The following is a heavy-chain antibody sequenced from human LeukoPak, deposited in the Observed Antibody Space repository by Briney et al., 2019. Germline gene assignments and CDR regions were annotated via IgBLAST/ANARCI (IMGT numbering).Heavy chain of an antibody. CDR3: ARPSYDSGSYSY. D-gene: IGHD3-10*01. CDR1: GGSFSGYY. J-gene: IGHJ4*02. CDR2: INHSGST. V-gene: IGHV4-34*01. Sequence: SETLSLTCAVYGGSFSGYYWSWIRQPPGKGLEWIGEINHSGSTNYNPSLKSRVTISVDTSKNQFSLKLSSVTAADTAVYYCARPSYDSGSYSYWGQGTLVTVSS.